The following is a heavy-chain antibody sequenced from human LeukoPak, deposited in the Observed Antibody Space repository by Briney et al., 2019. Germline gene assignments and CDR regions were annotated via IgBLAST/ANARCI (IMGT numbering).Heavy chain of an antibody. J-gene: IGHJ4*02. V-gene: IGHV3-64*04. Sequence: GGSLTLSCSASGFTFRIYAMHWVRQAPGKGLEYVSGISSSGDSTDYADSVKGRFTISRDNSKNTLYLQMITLRAGDTAVYYCSAQPEEVAGGMNSWGQGALVTVSS. D-gene: IGHD6-19*01. CDR1: GFTFRIYA. CDR3: SAQPEEVAGGMNS. CDR2: ISSSGDST.